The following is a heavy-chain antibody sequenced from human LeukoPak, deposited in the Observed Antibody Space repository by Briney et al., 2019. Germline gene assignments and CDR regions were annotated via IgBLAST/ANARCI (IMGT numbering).Heavy chain of an antibody. V-gene: IGHV1-18*01. D-gene: IGHD1-1*01. CDR2: ISAYNGNT. Sequence: ASVKVSCKASGCTFTSYGISWVRQAPGQGLEWMGWISAYNGNTNYAQKLQGRVTMTTDTFTSTAYMELRSLRSDDTAVYYCARGSSTGTHGVYWGQGTLVTVSS. CDR1: GCTFTSYG. CDR3: ARGSSTGTHGVY. J-gene: IGHJ4*02.